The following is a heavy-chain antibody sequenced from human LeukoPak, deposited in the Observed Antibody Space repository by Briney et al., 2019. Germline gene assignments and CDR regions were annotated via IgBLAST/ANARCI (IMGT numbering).Heavy chain of an antibody. D-gene: IGHD6-19*01. CDR3: AKLAVARTTHDY. J-gene: IGHJ4*02. V-gene: IGHV3-43*01. CDR1: EFTFDDYS. Sequence: GGSLRLSCAASEFTFDDYSMHWVRHAPGRGLEWVSFISWDGGSTYYADSVKGRFTISRDNRKKSLYLQMNSLSTEDTALYYCAKLAVARTTHDYWGQGTLVTVSS. CDR2: ISWDGGST.